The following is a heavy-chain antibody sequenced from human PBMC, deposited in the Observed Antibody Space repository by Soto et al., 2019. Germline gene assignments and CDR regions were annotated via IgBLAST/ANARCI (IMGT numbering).Heavy chain of an antibody. D-gene: IGHD2-2*01. J-gene: IGHJ5*02. CDR3: ARVPDR. V-gene: IGHV4-59*01. Sequence: SETLSLTCTVSGGSISRYYWTWIRQPPGKGLEWIGYIYYSGSSNYNASLKSRLTMSVDTSKNQFSLKLSSVTAADTAVYYCARVPDRWGQGTLVTVSS. CDR2: IYYSGSS. CDR1: GGSISRYY.